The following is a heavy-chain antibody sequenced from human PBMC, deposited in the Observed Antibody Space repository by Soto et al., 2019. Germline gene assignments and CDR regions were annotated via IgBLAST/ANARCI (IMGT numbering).Heavy chain of an antibody. D-gene: IGHD3-10*01. CDR3: TRDRSGANLQY. J-gene: IGHJ4*02. Sequence: QVQLVQSGAEVREPGASVKVSCKPSGATFSGNFFHWVRQAPGQGLEWMGWINPDNGDTNYAQKFQDMVTMTRDTSISPAYMDLSRLRSDDTAVYFCTRDRSGANLQYWGQGTLVTVSS. V-gene: IGHV1-2*02. CDR2: INPDNGDT. CDR1: GATFSGNF.